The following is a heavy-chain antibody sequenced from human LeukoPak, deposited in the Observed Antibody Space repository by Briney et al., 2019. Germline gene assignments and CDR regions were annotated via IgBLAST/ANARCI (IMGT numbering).Heavy chain of an antibody. Sequence: SETLSLTCTVSGGSISSGSYYWSWIRQPAGKGLEWIGRIYTSGSTNYNPSLKSRATITVDTSKNQFSLKLSTVTAADTAVYYCARGTYGDRDAFDIWGQGTMVTVSS. D-gene: IGHD4-17*01. CDR1: GGSISSGSYY. CDR3: ARGTYGDRDAFDI. V-gene: IGHV4-61*02. CDR2: IYTSGST. J-gene: IGHJ3*02.